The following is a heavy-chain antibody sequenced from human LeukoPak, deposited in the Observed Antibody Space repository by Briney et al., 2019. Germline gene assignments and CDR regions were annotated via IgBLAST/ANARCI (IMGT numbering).Heavy chain of an antibody. V-gene: IGHV4-4*07. CDR3: ARDRGRLRYFDTFDY. D-gene: IGHD3-9*01. J-gene: IGHJ4*02. CDR2: IYTSGST. Sequence: SETLSLTCTVSGRSISSYYWSWLRQPAGKGLEWLGRIYTSGSTNYNPSLKSQVTMSVDTSKNQFSLKLSSVTAADTAVYYCARDRGRLRYFDTFDYWGQGTLVTVSS. CDR1: GRSISSYY.